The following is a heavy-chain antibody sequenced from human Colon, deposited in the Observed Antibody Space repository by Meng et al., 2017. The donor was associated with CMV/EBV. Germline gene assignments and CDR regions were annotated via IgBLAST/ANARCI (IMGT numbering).Heavy chain of an antibody. Sequence: SSVKVSCKASGGTFLRYAISSVRQAPGQGLEWMGGIIPIFGTANHAQKFQGRVTITTDESTSTAYMELSSLRSEDTAVYYCAREQQLDYYYYGMDVWGQGTTVTVSS. V-gene: IGHV1-69*05. D-gene: IGHD6-13*01. CDR1: GGTFLRYA. J-gene: IGHJ6*02. CDR2: IIPIFGTA. CDR3: AREQQLDYYYYGMDV.